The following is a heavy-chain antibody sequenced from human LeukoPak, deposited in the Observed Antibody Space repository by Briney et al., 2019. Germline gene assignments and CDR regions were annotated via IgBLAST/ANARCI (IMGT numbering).Heavy chain of an antibody. Sequence: PGGSLRLSCAASGFTFSSYAMSWVRQAPGKGLEWVSAISGSGGSAYYADSVKGRFTISRDNSKNTLYLQMNSLRAEDTAVYYCAKARSLWFGVSDYWGQGTLVTVSS. CDR3: AKARSLWFGVSDY. V-gene: IGHV3-23*01. D-gene: IGHD3-10*01. J-gene: IGHJ4*02. CDR2: ISGSGGSA. CDR1: GFTFSSYA.